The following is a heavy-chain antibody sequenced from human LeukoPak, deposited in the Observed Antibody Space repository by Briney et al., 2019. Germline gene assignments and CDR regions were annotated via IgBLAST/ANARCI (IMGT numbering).Heavy chain of an antibody. D-gene: IGHD2-21*01. CDR3: ARAGDTPLDY. CDR2: INPDSGGT. CDR1: GYTFTGYY. Sequence: ASVKVSCKASGYTFTGYYMHWVRQAPGEGLEWMGWINPDSGGTNYAQNFQGWVTMTRDTSISTAYMELSRLRSDDTAVYYCARAGDTPLDYWGQGTLVTVSS. J-gene: IGHJ4*02. V-gene: IGHV1-2*04.